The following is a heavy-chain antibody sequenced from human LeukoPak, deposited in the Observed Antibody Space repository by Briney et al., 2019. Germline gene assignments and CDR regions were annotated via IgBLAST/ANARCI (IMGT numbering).Heavy chain of an antibody. J-gene: IGHJ4*02. V-gene: IGHV3-11*01. CDR2: ISSSGSTI. CDR3: AGYCSSTSCSPFDY. D-gene: IGHD2-2*01. Sequence: GGSLRLSCAASGFTFSDYYMSWIRQAPGKGLEWVSYISSSGSTIYYADSVKGRFTISRDNAKNSLYLQMNSLRAGDTAVYYCAGYCSSTSCSPFDYWGQGTLVTVSS. CDR1: GFTFSDYY.